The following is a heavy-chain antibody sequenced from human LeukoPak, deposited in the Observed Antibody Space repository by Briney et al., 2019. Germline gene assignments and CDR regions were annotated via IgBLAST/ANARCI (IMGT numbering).Heavy chain of an antibody. CDR1: GFTFSSYA. D-gene: IGHD5-18*01. V-gene: IGHV3-23*01. Sequence: GGSLRPSCAASGFTFSSYAMSWVRQAPGKGLEWVSAISGSGGRTYYADSVKGRFIISRDNSKNTLYLQMKSLRPEDTAIYYCAKEASYSYGQNWGQGTLVTVSS. J-gene: IGHJ4*02. CDR2: ISGSGGRT. CDR3: AKEASYSYGQN.